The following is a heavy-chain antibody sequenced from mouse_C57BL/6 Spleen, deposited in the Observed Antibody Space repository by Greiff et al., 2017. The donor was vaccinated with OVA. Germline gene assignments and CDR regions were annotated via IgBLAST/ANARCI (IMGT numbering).Heavy chain of an antibody. D-gene: IGHD1-1*01. J-gene: IGHJ4*01. Sequence: QVQLQQPGAELVKPGASVKMSCKASGYTFTSYWITWVKQRPGQGLEWIGDIYPGSGSTNYNEKFKSKATLTVDTSSSTAYMQLSSLTSEDSAVYYCARGIYYYGSNYAMDYWGQGTSVTVSS. V-gene: IGHV1-55*01. CDR2: IYPGSGST. CDR1: GYTFTSYW. CDR3: ARGIYYYGSNYAMDY.